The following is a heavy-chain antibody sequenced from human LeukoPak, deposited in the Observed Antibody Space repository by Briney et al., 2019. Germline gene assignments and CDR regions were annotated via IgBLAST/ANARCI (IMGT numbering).Heavy chain of an antibody. Sequence: GGSLRLSCAASGFIFSNYGMSWVRQAPGKGLEWVSSISSSSSYIYYADSVKGRFTISRDNAKNSLYLQMNSLRAEDTAVYYCARDQQQQLVPYYFDYWGQGTLVTVSS. D-gene: IGHD6-13*01. CDR3: ARDQQQQLVPYYFDY. J-gene: IGHJ4*02. V-gene: IGHV3-21*01. CDR1: GFIFSNYG. CDR2: ISSSSSYI.